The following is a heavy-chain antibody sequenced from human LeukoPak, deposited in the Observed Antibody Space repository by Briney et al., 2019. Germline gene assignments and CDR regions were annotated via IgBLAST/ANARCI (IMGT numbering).Heavy chain of an antibody. CDR3: ARQSSSESQYFHH. V-gene: IGHV4-39*01. CDR2: IYYRGST. J-gene: IGHJ1*01. D-gene: IGHD6-19*01. CDR1: GGSISSSSYY. Sequence: PSETLSLTCSGSGGSISSSSYYWGWIRQPPGKGLEWIGSIYYRGSTYYNPSLKSRVTISVDTSKNQFSLRLTSVTAADTAVYYCARQSSSESQYFHHWGQGTLVTVSS.